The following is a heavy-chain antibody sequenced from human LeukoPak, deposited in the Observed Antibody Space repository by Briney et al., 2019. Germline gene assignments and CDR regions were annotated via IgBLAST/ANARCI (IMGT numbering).Heavy chain of an antibody. D-gene: IGHD1-26*01. V-gene: IGHV4-34*01. Sequence: SETLSLTCAVYGGSFSGYYWSWIRQPPGKGLEWIGEINHSGSINYNPSLKSRVTISVDTSKNQFSLKLSSVTAADTAVYYCARGMVGATPGYYYYMDVWGKGTTVTVSS. J-gene: IGHJ6*03. CDR3: ARGMVGATPGYYYYMDV. CDR2: INHSGSI. CDR1: GGSFSGYY.